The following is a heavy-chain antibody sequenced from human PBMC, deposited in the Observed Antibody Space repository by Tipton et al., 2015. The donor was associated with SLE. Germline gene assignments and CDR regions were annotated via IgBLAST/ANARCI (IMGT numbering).Heavy chain of an antibody. CDR3: ARMWAETGRDWFDP. Sequence: TLSLTCTVSGGSISSSSYYWGWIRQPPGKGLEWIGSIYYSGSTYYNPSLKSRVTISVDTSKNQFSLKLSSVTPEDTAVYYCARMWAETGRDWFDPWGQGTLVTVSS. CDR2: IYYSGST. CDR1: GGSISSSSYY. D-gene: IGHD5-24*01. J-gene: IGHJ5*02. V-gene: IGHV4-39*07.